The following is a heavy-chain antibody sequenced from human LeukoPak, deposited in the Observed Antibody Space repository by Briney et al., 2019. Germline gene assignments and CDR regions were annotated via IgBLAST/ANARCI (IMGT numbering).Heavy chain of an antibody. Sequence: SETLSLTCAVYGGSFSGYYWSWIRQPPGKGLEWIGEINHSGSTNYNPSLKSRVTISVDTSKNQFSLKLSSVTAADTAVYYCARGRGRIAVAGTCYFDYWGQGTLVTVSS. CDR1: GGSFSGYY. V-gene: IGHV4-34*01. CDR2: INHSGST. D-gene: IGHD6-19*01. CDR3: ARGRGRIAVAGTCYFDY. J-gene: IGHJ4*02.